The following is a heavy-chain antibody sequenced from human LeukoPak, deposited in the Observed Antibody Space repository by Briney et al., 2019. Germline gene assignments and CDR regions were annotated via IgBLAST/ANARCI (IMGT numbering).Heavy chain of an antibody. D-gene: IGHD6-13*01. CDR2: IRYDGSNK. CDR1: GFTFSSYG. J-gene: IGHJ4*02. V-gene: IGHV3-30*02. Sequence: GGSLRLSCAASGFTFSSYGMHWVRQAPGKGLEWVAFIRYDGSNKDYADSVKGRFTISRDNSKNTLYLQMNSLRAEDTAVYYCAKSGSSWEFDYWGQGTLVTVSS. CDR3: AKSGSSWEFDY.